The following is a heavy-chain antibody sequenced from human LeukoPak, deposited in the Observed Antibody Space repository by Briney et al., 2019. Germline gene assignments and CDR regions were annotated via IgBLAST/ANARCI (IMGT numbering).Heavy chain of an antibody. CDR2: ISAYNGNT. J-gene: IGHJ4*02. CDR3: ARTGSQEETTVTFFDY. CDR1: GYTFTSYG. V-gene: IGHV1-18*01. D-gene: IGHD4-17*01. Sequence: ASVKVSCKASGYTFTSYGISWVRQAPGQGLEWMGWISAYNGNTNYAQKLQGRVTMTTDTSTSTAYMELRSLRSDDTAVYYCARTGSQEETTVTFFDYWGQGTLVTVSS.